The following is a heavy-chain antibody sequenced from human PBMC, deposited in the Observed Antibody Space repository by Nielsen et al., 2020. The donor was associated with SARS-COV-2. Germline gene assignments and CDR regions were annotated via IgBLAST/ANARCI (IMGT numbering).Heavy chain of an antibody. J-gene: IGHJ4*02. CDR2: IKQDGSEK. Sequence: GESLKISCAASGFTFSSYWMSWVRQAPGKGLEWVANIKQDGSEKYYVDSVKGRFTISRDNAKNSLYLQMNSLRAEDTAVYYCARDPDAVAGPFDYWGQGTLVTVSS. CDR3: ARDPDAVAGPFDY. D-gene: IGHD6-19*01. CDR1: GFTFSSYW. V-gene: IGHV3-7*01.